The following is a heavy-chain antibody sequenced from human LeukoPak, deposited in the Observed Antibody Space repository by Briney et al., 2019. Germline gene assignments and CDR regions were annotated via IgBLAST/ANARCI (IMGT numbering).Heavy chain of an antibody. CDR1: GFTFSSYA. CDR2: ISSNGDIT. Sequence: GGSLRLSCAASGFTFSSYAMSWVRQAPGKGLEYVSTISSNGDITYYAESVKGRFSISRDNSKNTLFLQLGSLRAEDMAVYYCARGPQPYDDSGSRAFDIWGQGAMVTVSS. J-gene: IGHJ3*02. CDR3: ARGPQPYDDSGSRAFDI. V-gene: IGHV3-64*02. D-gene: IGHD4-17*01.